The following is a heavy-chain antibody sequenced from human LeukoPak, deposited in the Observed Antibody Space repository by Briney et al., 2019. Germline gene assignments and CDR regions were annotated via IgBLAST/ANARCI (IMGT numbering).Heavy chain of an antibody. CDR3: AKDGKNYFDY. Sequence: GGSLRLSCAASGFTFDHYSMHWVRQAPGKGLEWVSLISWNGGSTYYADSVKGRFTISRDNSKNSLSLQMNSLRAEDTALYYCAKDGKNYFDYWGQGTLVTASS. J-gene: IGHJ4*02. CDR1: GFTFDHYS. CDR2: ISWNGGST. V-gene: IGHV3-43*01.